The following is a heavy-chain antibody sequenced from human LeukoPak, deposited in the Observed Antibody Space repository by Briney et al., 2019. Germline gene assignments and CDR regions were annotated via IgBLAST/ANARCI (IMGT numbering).Heavy chain of an antibody. CDR3: ALLWFGGNWFDP. Sequence: GASVKVSCKASGVTSSRYTTTWVRQAPGQGLEWMGRIIPMVGVSKYAENFQGRVTITADKSTNTDYMEMSSLRPEDTAIYYCALLWFGGNWFDPWGQGTLVTVSS. J-gene: IGHJ5*02. V-gene: IGHV1-69*02. CDR2: IIPMVGVS. CDR1: GVTSSRYT. D-gene: IGHD3-10*01.